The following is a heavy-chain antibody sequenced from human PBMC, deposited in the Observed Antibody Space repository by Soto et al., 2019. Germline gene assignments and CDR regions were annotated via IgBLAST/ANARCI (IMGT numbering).Heavy chain of an antibody. Sequence: QVHLQESGPGLVKPSQTLSLTCTVSGASISSGGFYWSWFRQLPGRGLEWIGYTYYAGTTDYNPSLKSRVTISIDTSETQFSLNLSSVTAADTAVYYCARGAYGDYAFWGQGTLVTVSS. D-gene: IGHD4-17*01. CDR1: GASISSGGFY. CDR2: TYYAGTT. J-gene: IGHJ4*02. CDR3: ARGAYGDYAF. V-gene: IGHV4-31*03.